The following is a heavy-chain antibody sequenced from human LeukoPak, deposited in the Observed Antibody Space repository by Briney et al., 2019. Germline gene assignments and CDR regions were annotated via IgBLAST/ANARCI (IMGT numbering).Heavy chain of an antibody. CDR1: GGSISSSSYY. CDR3: ARAIVVVPAARTSYWYFDL. Sequence: SETLSLTCTVSGGSISSSSYYWGWIRQPPGKGLEWIGSIYTSGSTNYNPSLKSRVTISVDKSKNQFSLKLSSVTAADTAVYYCARAIVVVPAARTSYWYFDLWGRGTLVTVSS. V-gene: IGHV4-39*07. CDR2: IYTSGST. D-gene: IGHD2-2*01. J-gene: IGHJ2*01.